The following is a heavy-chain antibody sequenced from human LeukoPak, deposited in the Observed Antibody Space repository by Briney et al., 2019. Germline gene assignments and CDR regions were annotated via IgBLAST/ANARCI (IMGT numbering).Heavy chain of an antibody. CDR2: ISYDGSNK. CDR1: GFTFSNFG. CDR3: AKDIYCTSISCYGADF. Sequence: GRSLRLSCAASGFTFSNFGMHWVRQAPDKGLEWVAVISYDGSNKYHADSVKGRFTISRDNTKNTPYLQMNSLRAEDTAVYYCAKDIYCTSISCYGADFWGQGTLVTVSS. J-gene: IGHJ4*02. D-gene: IGHD2-2*01. V-gene: IGHV3-30*18.